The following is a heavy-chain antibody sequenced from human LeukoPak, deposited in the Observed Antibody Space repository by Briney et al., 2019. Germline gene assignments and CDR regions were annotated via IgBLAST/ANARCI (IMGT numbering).Heavy chain of an antibody. CDR3: ARGRTGAAALDF. D-gene: IGHD2-2*01. Sequence: SETLSLTCAVYGGSFGGHYWTWIRQPPGKGLEWIGESTHSGSTNYNPSLKSRVTISVDTSKSQFSLKLTSMTAADTAVYHCARGRTGAAALDFWGPGALVTVSS. CDR2: STHSGST. J-gene: IGHJ4*02. CDR1: GGSFGGHY. V-gene: IGHV4-34*01.